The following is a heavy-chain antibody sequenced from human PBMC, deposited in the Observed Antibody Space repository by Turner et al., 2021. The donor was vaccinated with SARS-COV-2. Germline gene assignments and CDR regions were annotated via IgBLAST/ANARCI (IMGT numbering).Heavy chain of an antibody. V-gene: IGHV4-31*03. J-gene: IGHJ3*02. Sequence: QVQLQESGPGLVNPSQTLSLTCTVSGGSISSGGYYWSWIRQHPGKGLEWIGYIYYSGNTYYNPSLKSRVTISVDTSKNQFSLRLNSVTAADTAVYYCARDGMVVGAFDIWGQGTMVTVSS. CDR1: GGSISSGGYY. CDR2: IYYSGNT. D-gene: IGHD1-26*01. CDR3: ARDGMVVGAFDI.